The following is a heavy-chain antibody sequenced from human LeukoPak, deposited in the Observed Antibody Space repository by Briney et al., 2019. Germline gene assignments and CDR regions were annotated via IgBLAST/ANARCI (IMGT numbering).Heavy chain of an antibody. CDR1: GFTFSDYY. J-gene: IGHJ4*02. CDR2: ISSSGSTI. Sequence: GGSLRLSCAASGFTFSDYYMSWIRQAPGKRLEWVSYISSSGSTIYYADSVKGRFTISRDNAKNSLYLQMNSLRAEDTAVYYCARDQSDSSGWYYFDYWGQGTLVTVSS. V-gene: IGHV3-11*04. CDR3: ARDQSDSSGWYYFDY. D-gene: IGHD6-19*01.